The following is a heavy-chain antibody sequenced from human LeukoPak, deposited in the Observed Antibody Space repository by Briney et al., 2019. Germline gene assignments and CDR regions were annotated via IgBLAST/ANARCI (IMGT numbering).Heavy chain of an antibody. CDR3: ARFTTTVTTFDWFDP. V-gene: IGHV4-59*01. D-gene: IGHD4-17*01. CDR2: IYYRGST. J-gene: IGHJ5*02. Sequence: PSETLSLTCTVSGGSLSSYYWSWIRQPPGAGLEWIGYIYYRGSTNYNPSLKSRVTISVDTSKNQFSLKLSSVTAADTAVYYCARFTTTVTTFDWFDPWGQGTLVTVSS. CDR1: GGSLSSYY.